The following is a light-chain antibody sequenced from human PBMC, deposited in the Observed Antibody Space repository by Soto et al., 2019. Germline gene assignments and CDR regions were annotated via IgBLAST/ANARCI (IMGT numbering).Light chain of an antibody. CDR2: EVS. CDR3: SSYAGSKTL. CDR1: SSDVGGYNY. Sequence: ALTQPPSASGSPGQSVTISCTGTSSDVGGYNYVSWYQQHPGKAPKLMIYEVSKRPSGVPDRFSGSKSGNTASLTVSGLQAEDEADYYCSSYAGSKTLFGGGTQLTVL. J-gene: IGLJ2*01. V-gene: IGLV2-8*01.